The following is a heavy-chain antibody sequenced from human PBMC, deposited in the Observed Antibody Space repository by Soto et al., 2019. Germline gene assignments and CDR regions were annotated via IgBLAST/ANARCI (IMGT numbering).Heavy chain of an antibody. V-gene: IGHV3-23*01. D-gene: IGHD6-13*01. Sequence: GGSLRLSCAASGFTFSSYAMSRVRQAPGKGLEWVSAISGSGGSTYYADSVKGRFTISRDNSKNTLYLQMNSLRAEDTAVYYCAKDLDSSSWYPIDYWGQGTLVTVSS. CDR1: GFTFSSYA. J-gene: IGHJ4*02. CDR2: ISGSGGST. CDR3: AKDLDSSSWYPIDY.